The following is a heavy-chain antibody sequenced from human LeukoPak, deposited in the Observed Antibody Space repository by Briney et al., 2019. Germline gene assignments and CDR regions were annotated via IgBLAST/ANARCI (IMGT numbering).Heavy chain of an antibody. D-gene: IGHD3-16*01. J-gene: IGHJ4*02. Sequence: PSETLSLTCTVSGGSVSSGSYYWSWIRQPPGKGLEWIGYIYYSGSTNYNPSLKSRVTISVDTSKNQFSLKLSSVTAADTAVYYCAVMSEWAYYFDYWGQGTLVTVSS. CDR1: GGSVSSGSYY. CDR2: IYYSGST. V-gene: IGHV4-61*01. CDR3: AVMSEWAYYFDY.